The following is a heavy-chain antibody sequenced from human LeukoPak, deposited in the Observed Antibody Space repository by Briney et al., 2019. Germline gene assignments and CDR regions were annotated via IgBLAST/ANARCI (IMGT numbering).Heavy chain of an antibody. CDR1: GFTFTNYA. V-gene: IGHV3-21*01. J-gene: IGHJ4*02. Sequence: PGGSLRLSCAASGFTFTNYAMTWLRQAPGKGLEWVSSISSSSSYIYYADSVKGRFTISRDNAKNSLYLQMNSLRAEDTAVYYCARGPMDYYDSSGAASWGQETLVTVSS. CDR3: ARGPMDYYDSSGAAS. D-gene: IGHD3-22*01. CDR2: ISSSSSYI.